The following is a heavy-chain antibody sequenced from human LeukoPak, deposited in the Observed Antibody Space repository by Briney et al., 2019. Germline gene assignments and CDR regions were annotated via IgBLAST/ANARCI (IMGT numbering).Heavy chain of an antibody. J-gene: IGHJ6*02. CDR2: INHSGST. D-gene: IGHD6-13*01. Sequence: PSETLSLTCAVYGGSFSGYYWNWIRQPPGKGLEWIGEINHSGSTNYNPSLKSRVTISVDTSKNQFSLNLSSVTAADTAVYYCARVCQQLVRRYYYYYGMDVWGQGTTVTVSS. CDR1: GGSFSGYY. V-gene: IGHV4-34*01. CDR3: ARVCQQLVRRYYYYYGMDV.